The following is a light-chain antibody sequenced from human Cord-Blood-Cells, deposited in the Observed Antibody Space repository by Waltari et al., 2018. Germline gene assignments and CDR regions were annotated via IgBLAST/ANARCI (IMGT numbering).Light chain of an antibody. CDR1: SSDVGGYNY. CDR3: SSYTSSSTLV. CDR2: DVS. J-gene: IGLJ1*01. V-gene: IGLV2-14*01. Sequence: QSALTQPASVSGSPGQSTTISCTGTSSDVGGYNYVSWYQQHPGKAPKLMMYDVSNRPAGVSNRFSGSKSVNTASLTISGLQAEDEADYYCSSYTSSSTLVFGTGTKVTVL.